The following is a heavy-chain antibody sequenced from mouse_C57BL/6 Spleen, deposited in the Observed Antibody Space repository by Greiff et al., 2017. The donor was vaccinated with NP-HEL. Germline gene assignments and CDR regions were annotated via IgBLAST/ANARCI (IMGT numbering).Heavy chain of an antibody. Sequence: QVQLKQPGAELVKPGASVKMSCKASGYTFTSYWITWVKQRPGQGLEWIGDIYPGSGSTNYNEKFKSKATLTVDTSSSTAYMQLSSLTSEDSAVYYCATGGSSLYAMDYWGQGTSVTVSS. J-gene: IGHJ4*01. D-gene: IGHD1-1*01. CDR3: ATGGSSLYAMDY. CDR1: GYTFTSYW. V-gene: IGHV1-55*01. CDR2: IYPGSGST.